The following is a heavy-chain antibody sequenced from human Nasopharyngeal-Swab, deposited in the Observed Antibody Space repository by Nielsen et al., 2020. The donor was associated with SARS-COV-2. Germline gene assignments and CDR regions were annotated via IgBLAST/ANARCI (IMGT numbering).Heavy chain of an antibody. CDR2: ISGSGGST. CDR3: AKEIVPYDILTGYYF. V-gene: IGHV3-23*01. Sequence: GESLKISCAASGFTFSSYAMSWVRQAPGKGPEWVSAISGSGGSTYYADSVKGRFTISRDNSKNTLYLQMNSLRAEDTAVYYCAKEIVPYDILTGYYFWGQGTLVTASS. D-gene: IGHD3-9*01. CDR1: GFTFSSYA. J-gene: IGHJ4*02.